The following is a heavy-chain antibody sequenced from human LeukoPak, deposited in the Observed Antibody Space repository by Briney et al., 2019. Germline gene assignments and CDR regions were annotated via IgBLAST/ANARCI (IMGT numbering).Heavy chain of an antibody. D-gene: IGHD3-16*02. CDR1: GDSISTYY. CDR2: IYNSGNT. Sequence: PSETLSLTCTVSGDSISTYYWSWIRQPAGKGLEWIGRIYNSGNTNYNPSLKSRVTMSLDTSKNQFSLKLSSVTAADTAVYYCARYYVWGTYRFYYYSHGMDVWGQGTTVTVSS. V-gene: IGHV4-4*07. J-gene: IGHJ6*02. CDR3: ARYYVWGTYRFYYYSHGMDV.